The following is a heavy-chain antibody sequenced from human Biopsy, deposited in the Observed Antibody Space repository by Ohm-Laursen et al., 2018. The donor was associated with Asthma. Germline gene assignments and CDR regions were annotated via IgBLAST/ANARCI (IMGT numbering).Heavy chain of an antibody. J-gene: IGHJ4*02. V-gene: IGHV1-24*01. CDR2: HDHEEGGT. Sequence: ESSVKVSCKFSGYSLTDLSMHWVRQAPGQGLEWMGGHDHEEGGTVNAWRFQGRVTMTEDTSTDTAYMELSSLSSDDTAVYYCASDFPKDYVRYNFQFWGQGTLVTVSS. CDR3: ASDFPKDYVRYNFQF. D-gene: IGHD4-17*01. CDR1: GYSLTDLS.